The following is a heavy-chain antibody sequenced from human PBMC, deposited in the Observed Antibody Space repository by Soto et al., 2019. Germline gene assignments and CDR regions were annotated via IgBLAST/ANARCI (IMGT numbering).Heavy chain of an antibody. CDR3: ARHVYYDVLKKNY. V-gene: IGHV5-51*01. J-gene: IGHJ4*02. D-gene: IGHD3-9*01. CDR1: GYNFASYW. CDR2: IYPGNSDT. Sequence: GESLKISCKGSGYNFASYWIGWVRQMPGKGLEWMGIIYPGNSDTRYSPSFQGQVTISADTSISTAYLEWSSLKASDTAIYYCARHVYYDVLKKNYWGQGTLVTVSS.